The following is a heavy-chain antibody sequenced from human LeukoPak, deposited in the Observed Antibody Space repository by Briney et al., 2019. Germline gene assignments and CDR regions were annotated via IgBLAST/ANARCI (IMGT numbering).Heavy chain of an antibody. D-gene: IGHD3-9*01. CDR3: ARDGGLRYFDWLLSDAFDI. CDR2: ISSSSSTI. CDR1: GFTFRSYS. Sequence: GGSLRLSCAASGFTFRSYSMNWVRQAPGKGLEWVSYISSSSSTIYYADSVKGRFTISRDNAKNSLYLQMNSLRAEDTAVYYCARDGGLRYFDWLLSDAFDIWGQGTMVTVSS. V-gene: IGHV3-48*01. J-gene: IGHJ3*02.